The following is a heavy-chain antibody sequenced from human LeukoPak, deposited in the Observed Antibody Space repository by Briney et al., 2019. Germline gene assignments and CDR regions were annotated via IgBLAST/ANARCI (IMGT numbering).Heavy chain of an antibody. CDR2: ITGSGGNT. V-gene: IGHV3-23*01. J-gene: IGHJ6*02. CDR1: GFNFKLSA. CDR3: AKAASSSWPSYYYGMDV. Sequence: GGSLRLSCAASGFNFKLSAMSWVRQAPGKGLEWVSVITGSGGNTYYADSVKGRFTISKDNSKNTVYLQMSSLRVDDTAVYYCAKAASSSWPSYYYGMDVWGQGTTVTVSS. D-gene: IGHD6-13*01.